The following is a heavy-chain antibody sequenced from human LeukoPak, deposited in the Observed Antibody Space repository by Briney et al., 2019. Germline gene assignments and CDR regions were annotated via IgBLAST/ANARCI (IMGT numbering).Heavy chain of an antibody. CDR2: TRNKANSYTT. V-gene: IGHV3-72*01. D-gene: IGHD5-24*01. J-gene: IGHJ4*02. CDR3: ARGDGYNYMDPYYFDY. CDR1: GFTFSDHY. Sequence: PGGSLRLSCAASGFTFSDHYMDWVRQAPGKGLEWVGRTRNKANSYTTEYAASVKGRFTISRDDSKNSLYLQMSSLKTEDTAVYYCARGDGYNYMDPYYFDYWGQGTLVTVSS.